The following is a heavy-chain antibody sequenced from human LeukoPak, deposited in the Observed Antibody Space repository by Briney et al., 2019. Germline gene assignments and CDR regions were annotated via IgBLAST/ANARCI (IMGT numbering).Heavy chain of an antibody. V-gene: IGHV3-9*01. CDR1: GFTFDVYG. CDR2: ISWNSGSI. D-gene: IGHD6-6*01. CDR3: AKDIAARNDACDI. J-gene: IGHJ3*02. Sequence: GRSLRLFCAASGFTFDVYGIRWVRHAPGKGLGWVSGISWNSGSIGYADSVKGRFTRSRDNAKNSQYLQMNRLRAEDTALYYCAKDIAARNDACDIWGQGTMVTVSS.